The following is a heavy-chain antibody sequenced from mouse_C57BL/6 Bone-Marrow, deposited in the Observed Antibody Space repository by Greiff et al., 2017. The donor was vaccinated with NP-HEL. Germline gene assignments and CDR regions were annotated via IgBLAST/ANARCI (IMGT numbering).Heavy chain of an antibody. V-gene: IGHV3-6*01. D-gene: IGHD2-2*01. CDR1: GYSITSGYY. CDR3: ALWLINYYAMDY. J-gene: IGHJ4*01. Sequence: DVQLQESGPGLVKPSQSLSLTCSVTGYSITSGYYWNWIRQFPGNKLEWMGYISYDGSNNYNPSLKNRISITRDTSKNQFFLKLNSVTTEDTATYYCALWLINYYAMDYWGQGTSVTVSS. CDR2: ISYDGSN.